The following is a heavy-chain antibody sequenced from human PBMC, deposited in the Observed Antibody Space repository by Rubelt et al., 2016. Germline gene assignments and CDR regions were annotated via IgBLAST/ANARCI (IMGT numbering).Heavy chain of an antibody. Sequence: QVQLVQSGAEVKKPGASVKVSCKASGYTFTSYAMHWVRQAPGQRLEWMGWINAGNGNTNYAQKLQSRDTMTTDTSTSTADMELRSLGSDDTAVYYCARGTMVRGAPDVWGQGTTVTVSS. V-gene: IGHV1-3*01. CDR2: INAGNGNT. J-gene: IGHJ6*02. CDR3: ARGTMVRGAPDV. CDR1: GYTFTSYA. D-gene: IGHD3-10*01.